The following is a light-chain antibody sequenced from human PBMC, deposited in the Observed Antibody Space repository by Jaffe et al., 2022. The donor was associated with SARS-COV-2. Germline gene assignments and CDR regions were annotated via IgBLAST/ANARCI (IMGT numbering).Light chain of an antibody. V-gene: IGKV4-1*01. Sequence: DIVMTQSPDSLPVSLGERATINCKSSQNILKSSDNKNYLAWFQHKPGQSPKLLIYWASTRKSGVPDRFSGSGSGTDFTLTISSLQAEDVAVYYCHQYYSSPTFGQGTKVEIK. CDR2: WAS. CDR3: HQYYSSPT. J-gene: IGKJ1*01. CDR1: QNILKSSDNKNY.